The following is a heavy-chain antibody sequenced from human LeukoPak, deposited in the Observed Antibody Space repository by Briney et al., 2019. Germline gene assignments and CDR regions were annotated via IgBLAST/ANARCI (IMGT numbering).Heavy chain of an antibody. J-gene: IGHJ4*02. V-gene: IGHV4-61*02. Sequence: PSETLSLTCTVPGGSISSGSYYWSWIRQPAGKGLEWIGRIYTSGSTNYNPSLKSRVTISLDTSKNQFSLKLSSVTAADTAVYYCARGSYDSSGYPFDYWGQGTLVTVSS. D-gene: IGHD3-22*01. CDR1: GGSISSGSYY. CDR3: ARGSYDSSGYPFDY. CDR2: IYTSGST.